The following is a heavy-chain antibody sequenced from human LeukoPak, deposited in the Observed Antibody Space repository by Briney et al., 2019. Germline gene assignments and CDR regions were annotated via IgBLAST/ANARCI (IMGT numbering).Heavy chain of an antibody. Sequence: GASVKVSCKASGYTFTSYGISWVRQAPGQGLEWMGWISAYNGNTNYAQKLHGRVTMTTDTSTSTAYMELRSLRSDDTAVYYCARDTETYDYVWGSYRYFDYWGQGTLVTVSS. J-gene: IGHJ4*02. V-gene: IGHV1-18*01. CDR1: GYTFTSYG. CDR2: ISAYNGNT. CDR3: ARDTETYDYVWGSYRYFDY. D-gene: IGHD3-16*02.